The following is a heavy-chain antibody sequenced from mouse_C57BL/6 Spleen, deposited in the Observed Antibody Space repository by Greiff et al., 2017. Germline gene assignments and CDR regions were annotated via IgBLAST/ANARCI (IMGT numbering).Heavy chain of an antibody. CDR3: ARLYDYEAWFAY. D-gene: IGHD2-4*01. CDR1: GYTFTDYN. Sequence: EVQRVESGPELVKPGASVKMSCKASGYTFTDYNMHWVKQSHGQSLEWIGYINPNNGGTSYNQKFKGKATLTVNKSSSTAYMELRSLTSEDSEVYYCARLYDYEAWFAYWGQGTLVTVSA. J-gene: IGHJ3*01. V-gene: IGHV1-22*01. CDR2: INPNNGGT.